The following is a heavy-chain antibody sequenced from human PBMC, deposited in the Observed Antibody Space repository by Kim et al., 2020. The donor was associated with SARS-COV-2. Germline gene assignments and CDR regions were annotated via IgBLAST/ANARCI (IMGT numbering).Heavy chain of an antibody. D-gene: IGHD2-15*01. V-gene: IGHV3-23*01. CDR1: GFTFSSYA. J-gene: IGHJ4*02. Sequence: GGSLRLSCAASGFTFSSYAMSWVRQAPGKGLEWVSAISGSGGSTYYADSVKGRFTISRDNSKNTLYLQMNSLRAEDTAVYYCAKGRWYCSGGSCYPYFDYWGQGTLVTVSS. CDR2: ISGSGGST. CDR3: AKGRWYCSGGSCYPYFDY.